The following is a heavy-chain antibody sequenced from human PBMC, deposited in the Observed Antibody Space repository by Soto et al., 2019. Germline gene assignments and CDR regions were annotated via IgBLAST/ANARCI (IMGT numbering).Heavy chain of an antibody. J-gene: IGHJ4*02. CDR2: ISGSGGSA. CDR3: AKEGSSGWYYFAD. CDR1: GLTFSSCS. V-gene: IGHV3-23*01. Sequence: GGSLRLSCAASGLTFSSCSMNWVRQAPGKGLEWVSTISGSGGSAYYADSVKGRFTISKDNSKTTLYLQMNSLRAEDTAVYFCAKEGSSGWYYFADWGKGTLVTVSS. D-gene: IGHD6-19*01.